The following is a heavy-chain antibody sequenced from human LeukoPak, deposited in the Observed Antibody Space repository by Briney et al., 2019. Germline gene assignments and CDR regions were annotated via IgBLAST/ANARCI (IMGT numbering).Heavy chain of an antibody. Sequence: GGSLRLSCAASGFTFSSYAMSWVRQAPGKGLEWVSAISGSGGSTYYADSVKGRFTISRDNSKNTLYLQMNSLRAEDTAVYYCAKEKNSGYDIGGDYFDYWGQGTLVTVSS. V-gene: IGHV3-23*01. CDR3: AKEKNSGYDIGGDYFDY. D-gene: IGHD5-12*01. CDR1: GFTFSSYA. CDR2: ISGSGGST. J-gene: IGHJ4*02.